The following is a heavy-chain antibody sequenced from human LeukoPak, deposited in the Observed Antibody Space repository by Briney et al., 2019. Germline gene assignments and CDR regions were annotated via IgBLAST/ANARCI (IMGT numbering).Heavy chain of an antibody. CDR1: GGSFSGYY. Sequence: SETLSLTCAVYGGSFSGYYWGWIRQPPGKGLEWIGEINHSGSTNYNPSLKSRVTISVDTSKNQFSLKLSSVTAADTAVYYCARDSSSWTGSIDPWGQGTLVTVSS. J-gene: IGHJ5*02. CDR2: INHSGST. D-gene: IGHD6-13*01. CDR3: ARDSSSWTGSIDP. V-gene: IGHV4-34*01.